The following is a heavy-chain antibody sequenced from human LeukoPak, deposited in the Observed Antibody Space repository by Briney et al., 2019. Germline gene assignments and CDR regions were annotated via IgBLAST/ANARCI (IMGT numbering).Heavy chain of an antibody. CDR3: ARALQPGVYAFDI. J-gene: IGHJ3*02. CDR2: IYYSGST. Sequence: SEALSLTCTVSGVSISSYYWTWIRQPPGEGLEWIGYIYYSGSTNYNPSLKSRVTISVDTSKNQFSLKLSSVTAADTAVYYCARALQPGVYAFDIWGQGTMVTVSS. CDR1: GVSISSYY. V-gene: IGHV4-59*01. D-gene: IGHD6-13*01.